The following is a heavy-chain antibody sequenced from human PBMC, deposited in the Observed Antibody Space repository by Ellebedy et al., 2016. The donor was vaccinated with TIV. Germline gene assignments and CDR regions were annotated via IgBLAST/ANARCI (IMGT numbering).Heavy chain of an antibody. CDR1: GYTFTNYY. CDR2: INPSGGST. J-gene: IGHJ4*02. CDR3: TCLQLGIADYFDY. Sequence: ASVKVSCKASGYTFTNYYMHWVRRAPGQGLEWMGMINPSGGSTSYAQKFQGRVTMTRDTSTSTVYMELSSLRSEDTAVYYCTCLQLGIADYFDYWGQGALVTVSS. D-gene: IGHD6-13*01. V-gene: IGHV1-46*01.